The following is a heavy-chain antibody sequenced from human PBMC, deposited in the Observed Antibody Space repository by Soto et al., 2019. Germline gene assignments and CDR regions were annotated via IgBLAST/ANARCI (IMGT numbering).Heavy chain of an antibody. CDR1: GFTFDDYG. CDR3: ARDNPGSGRSPTVFDY. D-gene: IGHD2-15*01. CDR2: INWNGGST. Sequence: GGSLRLSCAASGFTFDDYGMSWVRQAPGKGLEWVSGINWNGGSTGYADSVKGRFTISRDNAKNSLYLQMNSLRAEDTALYYCARDNPGSGRSPTVFDYWGQGTLVTVSS. V-gene: IGHV3-20*04. J-gene: IGHJ4*02.